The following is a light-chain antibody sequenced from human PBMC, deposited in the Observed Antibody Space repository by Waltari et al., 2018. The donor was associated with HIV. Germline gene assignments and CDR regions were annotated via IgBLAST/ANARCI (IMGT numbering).Light chain of an antibody. V-gene: IGLV3-10*01. Sequence: SYELTQPPSVSVSPGQTARITCSGDALPNKYAYWYQPKSGQAPVLVIYEDSKRPSGIPERFSGSSSGTMATLTISGAQVEDEADYYCYSIDSSGNHRVFGGGTKLTVL. CDR1: ALPNKY. CDR2: EDS. CDR3: YSIDSSGNHRV. J-gene: IGLJ2*01.